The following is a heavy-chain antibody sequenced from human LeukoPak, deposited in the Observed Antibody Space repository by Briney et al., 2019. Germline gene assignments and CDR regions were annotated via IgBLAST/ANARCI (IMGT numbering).Heavy chain of an antibody. CDR2: IYPGDSDT. D-gene: IGHD6-13*01. J-gene: IGHJ5*02. CDR3: ARHGHSSSLWFGYNWFDP. V-gene: IGHV5-51*01. CDR1: GYSFTSYW. Sequence: GESLKISCKGSGYSFTSYWIVWVRQMPGKGLEWMGIIYPGDSDTRYSPSFQGQVTISADKSISTAYLQWSSLKASDTAMYYCARHGHSSSLWFGYNWFDPWGQGTLVTVSS.